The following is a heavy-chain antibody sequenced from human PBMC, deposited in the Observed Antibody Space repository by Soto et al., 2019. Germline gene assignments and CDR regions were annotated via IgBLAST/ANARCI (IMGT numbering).Heavy chain of an antibody. CDR3: ARDTEPTIFGVVISLVSWSD. J-gene: IGHJ4*02. D-gene: IGHD3-3*01. CDR2: ISSSSSYI. Sequence: PGGPLRLSCAASGFTFSSYSMNWVRQAPGKGLEWVSSISSSSSYIYYADSVKGRFTISRDNAKNSLYLQMNSLRAEDTAVYYCARDTEPTIFGVVISLVSWSDWGQGTLVTVSS. V-gene: IGHV3-21*01. CDR1: GFTFSSYS.